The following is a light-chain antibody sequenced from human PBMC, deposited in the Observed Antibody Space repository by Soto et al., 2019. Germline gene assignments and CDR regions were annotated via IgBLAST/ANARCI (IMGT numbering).Light chain of an antibody. CDR1: SSDVGAYNY. J-gene: IGLJ1*01. V-gene: IGLV2-8*01. Sequence: QSVLTQPPSASGSPGQSVTISCGGTSSDVGAYNYVSWYQQHPGKAPKLMIYEVAKRPSGVPDRFSGSKSGTTASLTVSGLQPEDVADYYGISYAGSTNFFVFGTGTKVTVL. CDR2: EVA. CDR3: ISYAGSTNFFV.